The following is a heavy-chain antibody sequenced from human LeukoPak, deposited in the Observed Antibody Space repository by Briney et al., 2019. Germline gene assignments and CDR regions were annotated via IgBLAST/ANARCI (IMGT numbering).Heavy chain of an antibody. CDR3: ARANTAVAGRGLDY. J-gene: IGHJ4*02. CDR1: GFTFSSYE. V-gene: IGHV3-48*03. Sequence: PGGSLRLSCAASGFTFSSYEIIWVRQAPGQGLEWISYISSSGSTIYSADSVKGRFTISRDNAKNSLYLQMNSLRAEDTAVYYCARANTAVAGRGLDYWGQGTLVTVFS. D-gene: IGHD6-19*01. CDR2: ISSSGSTI.